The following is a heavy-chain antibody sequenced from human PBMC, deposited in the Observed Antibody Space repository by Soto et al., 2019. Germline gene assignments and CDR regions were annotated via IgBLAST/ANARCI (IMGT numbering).Heavy chain of an antibody. V-gene: IGHV3-30*18. Sequence: GGSLRLSCAASGFTFSSYGMHWVRQAPGKGLEWVALISFDGSNKYYADSVKGRFTISRDNSKNTLYLQLNSLRAEDTAVYYCAKSPYDSKSSAYDSWYFDYWGQGTLVTVSS. J-gene: IGHJ4*02. CDR3: AKSPYDSKSSAYDSWYFDY. D-gene: IGHD5-12*01. CDR1: GFTFSSYG. CDR2: ISFDGSNK.